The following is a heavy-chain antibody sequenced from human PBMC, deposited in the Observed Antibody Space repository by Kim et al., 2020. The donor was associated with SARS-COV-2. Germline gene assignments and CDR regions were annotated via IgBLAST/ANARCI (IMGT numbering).Heavy chain of an antibody. CDR1: GFTVSSNY. D-gene: IGHD6-13*01. V-gene: IGHV3-66*02. CDR3: ARYSTGYSSNWDQYNWFDP. J-gene: IGHJ5*01. CDR2: IYSGGST. Sequence: GGSLRLSCAASGFTVSSNYMRWVRQAPGKGLEWVSVIYSGGSTYYADSVKGRFTISRDNAKNTLYLQMNSLRAEDTAVYYCARYSTGYSSNWDQYNWFDPWGQGTLVTVSS.